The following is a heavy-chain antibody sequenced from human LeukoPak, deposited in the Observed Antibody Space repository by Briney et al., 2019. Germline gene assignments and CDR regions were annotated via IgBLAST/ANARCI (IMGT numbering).Heavy chain of an antibody. D-gene: IGHD2-2*01. CDR3: AKESDCSSTSCTRPPFDY. J-gene: IGHJ4*02. CDR2: IRYDGSNK. V-gene: IGHV3-30*02. Sequence: PGGSLRLSCAASGFTFSSYGMHWVRQAPGKGLEWVAFIRYDGSNKYYADSVKGRFTISRDNSKNTLYLQMNSLRAEGTAVYYCAKESDCSSTSCTRPPFDYWGQGTLVTVSS. CDR1: GFTFSSYG.